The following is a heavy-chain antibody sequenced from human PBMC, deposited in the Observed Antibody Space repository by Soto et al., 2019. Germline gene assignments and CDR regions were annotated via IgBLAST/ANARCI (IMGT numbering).Heavy chain of an antibody. J-gene: IGHJ4*02. CDR1: GGSVSSGSYD. Sequence: PAETLSLTCTVSGGSVSSGSYDWTWIRQSPGKGLEWMGYILPSGSTDYNPSLKSRVTISVDASKNEFSLKLRSVTAADTAVYCCARQWIAPAQYYFDYWGQGMLVTVSS. CDR2: ILPSGST. V-gene: IGHV4-61*01. CDR3: ARQWIAPAQYYFDY. D-gene: IGHD5-12*01.